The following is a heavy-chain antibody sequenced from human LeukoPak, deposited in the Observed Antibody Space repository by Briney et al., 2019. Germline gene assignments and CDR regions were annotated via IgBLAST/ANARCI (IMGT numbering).Heavy chain of an antibody. D-gene: IGHD2-2*01. J-gene: IGHJ5*02. CDR3: AKVAAMYCSSTSCFNWFDP. CDR1: GFTFSSYA. V-gene: IGHV3-23*01. Sequence: GGSLRLSCAASGFTFSSYAMSWVRQAPGKGLEWVSAISGSGGSTYYADSVKGRFTISRDNSKNTLYLQMNSLRAEDTAVYYCAKVAAMYCSSTSCFNWFDPWGQGTLVTVSS. CDR2: ISGSGGST.